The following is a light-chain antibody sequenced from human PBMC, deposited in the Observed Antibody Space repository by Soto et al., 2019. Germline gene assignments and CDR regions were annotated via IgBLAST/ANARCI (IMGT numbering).Light chain of an antibody. V-gene: IGKV1-27*01. Sequence: DIPMTQSPTSLSASVGDRVTITCRASQDIRNFVAWYQQKPRKAPKLLIYAASTLQSGVPSRFSGSGSGTDFTLTINSLQPEDVATYSCQKYSSVPVFGPGTKVEIK. CDR1: QDIRNF. J-gene: IGKJ3*01. CDR3: QKYSSVPV. CDR2: AAS.